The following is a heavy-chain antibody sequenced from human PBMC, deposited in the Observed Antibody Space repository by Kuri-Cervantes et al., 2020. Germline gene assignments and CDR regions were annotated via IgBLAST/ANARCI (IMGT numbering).Heavy chain of an antibody. CDR3: ASGGSGYFAWLPPDY. CDR2: INPNSGGT. Sequence: ASVKVSCKASGYTFNSYGISWVRQAPGQGLEWMGWINPNSGGTNYAQKVQGGVTMTWDTSISTAYMELSRLRSDATAVYYCASGGSGYFAWLPPDYWGQGTLVTVSS. CDR1: GYTFNSYG. D-gene: IGHD3-9*01. J-gene: IGHJ4*02. V-gene: IGHV1-2*02.